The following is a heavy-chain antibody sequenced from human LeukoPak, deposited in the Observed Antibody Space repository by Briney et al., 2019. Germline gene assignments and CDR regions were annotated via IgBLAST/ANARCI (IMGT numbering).Heavy chain of an antibody. J-gene: IGHJ4*02. D-gene: IGHD2-15*01. Sequence: GGSLRLSCAVSGLTFSSSWMDWVRQAPGKGLEWVSAISGSGGSTYYADSVKGRFTISRDNSKNTLYLQMNSLRAEDTAVYYCAKDLGYCSGGSCYPDPSLFDYWGQGTLVTVSS. V-gene: IGHV3-23*01. CDR1: GLTFSSSW. CDR2: ISGSGGST. CDR3: AKDLGYCSGGSCYPDPSLFDY.